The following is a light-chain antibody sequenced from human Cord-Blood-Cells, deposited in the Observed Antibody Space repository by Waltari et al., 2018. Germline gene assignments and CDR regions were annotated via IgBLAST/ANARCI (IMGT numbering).Light chain of an antibody. CDR3: CSYAGSSTYV. J-gene: IGLJ1*01. V-gene: IGLV2-23*01. CDR2: EGS. CDR1: SSDVGSYNL. Sequence: QSALTQPASVSGSPGQSITISCTGTSSDVGSYNLVSWYQQHPGKATNLMIYEGSKRPSGVSNRFSGSKSGNTASLTISGLQAEDEADYYCCSYAGSSTYVFGTGTKVTVL.